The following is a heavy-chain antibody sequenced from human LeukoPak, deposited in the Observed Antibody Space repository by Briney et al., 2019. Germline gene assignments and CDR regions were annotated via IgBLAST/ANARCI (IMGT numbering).Heavy chain of an antibody. CDR1: GFTVSSNY. V-gene: IGHV3-53*05. D-gene: IGHD3-3*01. CDR3: AKTSLSDPSGHYYYMDV. CDR2: IYSGGST. Sequence: GGSLRLSCAASGFTVSSNYMSWVRQAPGKGLEWVSVIYSGGSTYYADSVKARFTISRDNSQNTVSLQLNNLRIEDTALYYCAKTSLSDPSGHYYYMDVWGKGTTVTVSS. J-gene: IGHJ6*03.